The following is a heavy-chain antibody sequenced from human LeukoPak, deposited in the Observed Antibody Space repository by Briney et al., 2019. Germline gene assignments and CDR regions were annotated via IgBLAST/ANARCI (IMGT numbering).Heavy chain of an antibody. Sequence: PETLSLTCAVYGGSSSAYYSSWIRQPPEEGRGWVGYIDDRGSTNYNPSLRSRGTISVDTSKNQFSLKLSSATAAGTAVYYCARRSITIFGLVIGFDYWGQGTLVTVSS. CDR2: IDDRGST. V-gene: IGHV4-34*01. D-gene: IGHD3-3*01. J-gene: IGHJ4*02. CDR1: GGSSSAYY. CDR3: ARRSITIFGLVIGFDY.